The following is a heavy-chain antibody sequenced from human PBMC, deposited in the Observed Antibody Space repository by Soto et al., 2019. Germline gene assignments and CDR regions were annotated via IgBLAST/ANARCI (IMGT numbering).Heavy chain of an antibody. D-gene: IGHD3-3*01. CDR1: GFTFSNAW. Sequence: GGSPRLSCAASGFTFSNAWMNWVRQAPGKGLEWVGRIKSKTDGGTTDYAAPVKGRFTISRDDSKNTLYLQMNSLKTEDTAVYYCTATYYDFWSGYPMYYYYGMDVWGQGTTVTVSS. V-gene: IGHV3-15*07. CDR3: TATYYDFWSGYPMYYYYGMDV. CDR2: IKSKTDGGTT. J-gene: IGHJ6*02.